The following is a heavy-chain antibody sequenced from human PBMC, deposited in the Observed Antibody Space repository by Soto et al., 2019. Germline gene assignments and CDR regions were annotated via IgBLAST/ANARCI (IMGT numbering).Heavy chain of an antibody. D-gene: IGHD3-3*01. CDR2: INHSGST. CDR3: ARLPVYDFWSVYPYNWFDP. V-gene: IGHV4-34*01. Sequence: PSETLSLTCAVYGGSFSGYYWSWIRQPPGKGLEWIGEINHSGSTNYNPSLKSRVTISVDTSKNQFSLKLSSVTAADTAVYYCARLPVYDFWSVYPYNWFDPWGQGTLVTVSS. J-gene: IGHJ5*02. CDR1: GGSFSGYY.